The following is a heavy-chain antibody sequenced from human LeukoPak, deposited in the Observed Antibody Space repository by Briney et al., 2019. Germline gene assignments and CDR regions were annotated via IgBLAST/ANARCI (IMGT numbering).Heavy chain of an antibody. CDR2: IYYSGST. J-gene: IGHJ4*02. V-gene: IGHV4-59*01. CDR3: AREARSGIAADY. D-gene: IGHD6-13*01. Sequence: TSETLSLTCTVSGGSISSYYWSWIRQTPGKGVEWIGYIYYSGSTNYNPSLKSRVTISVDTSKNQFSLKLSSVTAADTAVYYCAREARSGIAADYWGQGTLVTVSS. CDR1: GGSISSYY.